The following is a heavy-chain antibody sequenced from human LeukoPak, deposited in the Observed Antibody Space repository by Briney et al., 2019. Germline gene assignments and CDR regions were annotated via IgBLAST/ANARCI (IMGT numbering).Heavy chain of an antibody. CDR1: GFTFSTSA. CDR3: AKVYTMVRVEKFRWFDP. V-gene: IGHV3-23*01. Sequence: QPGGSLRLSCAASGFTFSTSAMTWARQAPGQGLEWVSAISGSGDSTYYADSVEGRFTISRDNSKNTVYLQMLSLRVEDTAVYYCAKVYTMVRVEKFRWFDPWGQGTLVSVST. D-gene: IGHD3-10*01. J-gene: IGHJ5*02. CDR2: ISGSGDST.